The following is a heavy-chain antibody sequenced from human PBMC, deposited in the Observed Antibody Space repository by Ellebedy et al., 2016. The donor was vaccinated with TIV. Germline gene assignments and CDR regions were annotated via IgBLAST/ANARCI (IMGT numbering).Heavy chain of an antibody. J-gene: IGHJ5*02. CDR1: GSSVSGSYW. CDR2: VYHSGNT. V-gene: IGHV4-4*02. Sequence: MPSETLSLTCAVSGSSVSGSYWWSWVRQSPGKGLEWLGEVYHSGNTNYNPSLRGRVTISLDKSNNQFSLTLHSVTAADTAVYFCAREEDSGYDEKEFNWFDPWGQGIQVTVSS. D-gene: IGHD5-12*01. CDR3: AREEDSGYDEKEFNWFDP.